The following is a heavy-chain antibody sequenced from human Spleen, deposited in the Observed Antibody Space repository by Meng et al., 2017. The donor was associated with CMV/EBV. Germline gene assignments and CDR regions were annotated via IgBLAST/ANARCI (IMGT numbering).Heavy chain of an antibody. J-gene: IGHJ4*02. Sequence: AWGFTYSSDAMHWVRQAAGKGVEWVAVRSNDGSNKYDADSVKGRFTISRDNSKNTLYLQMNSLRAEDTAVYYCARDGKQQLNYYFDYWGQGTLVTVSS. D-gene: IGHD6-13*01. CDR1: GFTYSSDA. V-gene: IGHV3-30*04. CDR3: ARDGKQQLNYYFDY. CDR2: RSNDGSNK.